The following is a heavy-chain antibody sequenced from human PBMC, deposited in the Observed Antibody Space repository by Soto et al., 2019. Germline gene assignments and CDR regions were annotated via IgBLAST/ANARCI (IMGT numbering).Heavy chain of an antibody. CDR3: ARGDYYDTSGPFSDASDI. CDR2: IKPDGSEK. Sequence: GGSLRLSCRASGFTFSTYWMSWVRQAPGKGLEWVANIKPDGSEKWYVDSVKGRFTISRDNAKNSLYLQILSLRADDTAVYYCARGDYYDTSGPFSDASDIWGQGTMVTVSS. D-gene: IGHD3-22*01. J-gene: IGHJ3*02. CDR1: GFTFSTYW. V-gene: IGHV3-7*04.